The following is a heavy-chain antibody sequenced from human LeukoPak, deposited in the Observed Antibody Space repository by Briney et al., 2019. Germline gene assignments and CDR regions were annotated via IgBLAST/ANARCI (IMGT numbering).Heavy chain of an antibody. CDR3: ATSITTPGAFDI. J-gene: IGHJ4*02. V-gene: IGHV3-15*07. D-gene: IGHD1-1*01. Sequence: XXSLRLSCAASSITFTKAWMNWVRQAPGKGLEWVARIVSETVGGRTDYAASVKGRFTISRDDSKSTLFLQMSSLKIEDTAVYYCATSITTPGAFDIWGQGVLVTVSS. CDR2: IVSETVGGRT. CDR1: SITFTKAW.